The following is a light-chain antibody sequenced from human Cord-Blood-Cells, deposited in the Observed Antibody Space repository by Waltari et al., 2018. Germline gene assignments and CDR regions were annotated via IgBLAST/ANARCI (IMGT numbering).Light chain of an antibody. J-gene: IGKJ2*01. CDR2: KAS. CDR1: HSISSW. V-gene: IGKV1-5*03. Sequence: IQMTQSPSTLSESVGARFTFTCRASHSISSWLACYQQKPGKAPKLLIYKASSLESGVPSRFSGSGSGTEFTLTISSLQPDDFATYYCQQYNSYLYTFGQGTKLEIK. CDR3: QQYNSYLYT.